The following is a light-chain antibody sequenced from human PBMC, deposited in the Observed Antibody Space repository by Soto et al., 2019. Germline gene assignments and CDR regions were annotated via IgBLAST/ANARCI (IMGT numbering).Light chain of an antibody. J-gene: IGLJ1*01. Sequence: QSVLTQPPSVSAAPGQKVTISCSGSSSNIGNNYVSWYQQLPGTAPKLLIYDNNKRPSGIPDRFSGSKSGTSATLGITGLQAWDEADYYCGTWDSSLSSYVFGTGTK. V-gene: IGLV1-51*01. CDR1: SSNIGNNY. CDR3: GTWDSSLSSYV. CDR2: DNN.